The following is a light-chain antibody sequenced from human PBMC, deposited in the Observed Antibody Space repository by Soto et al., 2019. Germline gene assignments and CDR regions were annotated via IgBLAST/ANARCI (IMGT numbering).Light chain of an antibody. CDR3: SSYTSSSPCV. Sequence: QSALTQPASVSGSPGQSITISCTGTSSDVGAYIYVSWYQHHPGKAPKVMIYEVTNRPSGVSDRFSGSKSGNTASLTISGLQAEDEADYYCSSYTSSSPCVFGTGTKVTVL. CDR1: SSDVGAYIY. V-gene: IGLV2-14*01. CDR2: EVT. J-gene: IGLJ1*01.